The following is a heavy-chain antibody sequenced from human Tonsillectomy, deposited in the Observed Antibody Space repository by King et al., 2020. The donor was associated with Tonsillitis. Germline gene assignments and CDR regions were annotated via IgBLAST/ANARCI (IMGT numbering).Heavy chain of an antibody. CDR3: AKDSFGYYYGMDV. CDR2: ISYDGSNK. D-gene: IGHD3-10*01. J-gene: IGHJ6*02. CDR1: GFTFSSYG. Sequence: GQLVQSGGGVVQPGRSLRLSCAASGFTFSSYGMHWVRQAPGKGLEWVSIISYDGSNKYYADSVKGRFTISRDNSKNTLYLQMNSLRAEDTAVYYCAKDSFGYYYGMDVWGQGTTVTVSS. V-gene: IGHV3-30*18.